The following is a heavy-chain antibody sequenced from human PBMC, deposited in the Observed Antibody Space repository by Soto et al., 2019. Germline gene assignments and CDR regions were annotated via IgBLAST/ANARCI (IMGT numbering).Heavy chain of an antibody. CDR2: IWYDGSNK. CDR3: ARSDPPPITPPYYYYYGMDV. Sequence: GGSLRLSCAASGFTFSSYGMHWVRQAPGKGLEWVAVIWYDGSNKYYADSVKGRFTISRDNSKNTLYLQMNSLRAEDTAVYYCARSDPPPITPPYYYYYGMDVWGQGTTVTVSS. V-gene: IGHV3-33*01. J-gene: IGHJ6*02. CDR1: GFTFSSYG. D-gene: IGHD2-15*01.